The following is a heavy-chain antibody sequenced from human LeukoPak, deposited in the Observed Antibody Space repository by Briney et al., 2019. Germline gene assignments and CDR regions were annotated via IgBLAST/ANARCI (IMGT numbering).Heavy chain of an antibody. J-gene: IGHJ5*02. CDR3: ARDAGRIVGATVGPNWFDP. Sequence: ASVKVSCKASGYTFTGYYMHWVRQAPGQGLEWMGWINPNSGGTNYAQKFQGRVTMTRDTPISTAYMELSRLRSDDTAVYYCARDAGRIVGATVGPNWFDPWGQGTLVTVSS. CDR2: INPNSGGT. D-gene: IGHD1-26*01. V-gene: IGHV1-2*02. CDR1: GYTFTGYY.